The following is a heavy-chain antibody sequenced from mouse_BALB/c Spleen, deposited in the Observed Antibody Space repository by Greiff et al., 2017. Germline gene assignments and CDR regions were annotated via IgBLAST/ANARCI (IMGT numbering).Heavy chain of an antibody. V-gene: IGHV5-6-5*01. CDR1: GFTFSSCA. J-gene: IGHJ1*01. CDR2: ISSGGST. D-gene: IGHD1-1*01. CDR3: ARGSSLWYFDV. Sequence: EVKLVESGGGLVKPGGSLKLSCAASGFTFSSCAMSWVRQTPEKRLEWVASISSGGSTYYPDSVKGRFTISRDNARNILYLQMSSLRSEDTAMYYCARGSSLWYFDVWGAGTTVTVSS.